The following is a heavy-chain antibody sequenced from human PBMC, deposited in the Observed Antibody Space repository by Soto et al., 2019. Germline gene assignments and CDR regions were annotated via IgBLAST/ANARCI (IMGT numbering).Heavy chain of an antibody. D-gene: IGHD3-22*01. CDR3: ARDGIDSSGYYYGSGH. Sequence: SETLSLTCTISGGSISSYYWSWIRQPPGKGLELIGYIHYSGSTNYNPSLKSRVTISVDTSKNQFSLKLSSVTAADTAVYYCARDGIDSSGYYYGSGHWGQGTLVTVSS. CDR1: GGSISSYY. CDR2: IHYSGST. J-gene: IGHJ4*02. V-gene: IGHV4-59*01.